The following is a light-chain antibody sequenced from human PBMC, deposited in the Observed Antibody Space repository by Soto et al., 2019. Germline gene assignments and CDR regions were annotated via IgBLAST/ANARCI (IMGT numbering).Light chain of an antibody. V-gene: IGKV1-27*01. Sequence: DIQMTQSPSSLSASVGDRVTITCRASQGISNFLAWYKQKAGTVPKLLIYSASTLQSGVPSRFSGSGSGTDFTLTISNLQPEDVATYYCQKYNSVPVTFGQGTRLEIK. CDR2: SAS. CDR1: QGISNF. CDR3: QKYNSVPVT. J-gene: IGKJ5*01.